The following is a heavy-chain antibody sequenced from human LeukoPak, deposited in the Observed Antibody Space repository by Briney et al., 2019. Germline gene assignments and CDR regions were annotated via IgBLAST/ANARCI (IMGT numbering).Heavy chain of an antibody. D-gene: IGHD2/OR15-2a*01. CDR3: AKELQARSQYYYFDY. CDR1: GFTYSSYA. CDR2: ISGSGGST. J-gene: IGHJ4*02. V-gene: IGHV3-23*01. Sequence: PGGSLRLSCAASGFTYSSYAMSWVRQAPGKGLEWVSAISGSGGSTYYADSVKGRFTISRDNSKNTLYLQMNSLRAEDTAVYYYAKELQARSQYYYFDYWGQGTLVTVSS.